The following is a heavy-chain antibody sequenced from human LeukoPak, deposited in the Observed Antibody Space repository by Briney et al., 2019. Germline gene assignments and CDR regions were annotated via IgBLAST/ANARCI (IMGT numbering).Heavy chain of an antibody. CDR3: AKDPDYYDSSGPSYFDY. V-gene: IGHV3-23*01. CDR2: ISGGGSDT. D-gene: IGHD3-22*01. CDR1: GFTFSNYA. Sequence: QSGGSLRLSCAASGFTFSNYAMSWVRQALGKGLEWVSAISGGGSDTYYADSVKGRFTISRDNSMGTLYLRMSSLRAEDTAIYYCAKDPDYYDSSGPSYFDYWGQGTLVTVSS. J-gene: IGHJ4*02.